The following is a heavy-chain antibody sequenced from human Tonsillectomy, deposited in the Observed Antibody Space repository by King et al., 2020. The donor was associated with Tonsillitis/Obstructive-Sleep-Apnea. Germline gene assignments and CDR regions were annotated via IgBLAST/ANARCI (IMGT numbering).Heavy chain of an antibody. D-gene: IGHD2-8*01. Sequence: QMQPQESGPGLVKPSETLSLTCTVSGASISSYYWSWIRQPPGKGLEWIGYIYYSGSTNYNPSLKSRVTISVDTSKNQFSLKLSSVTAADTAVYYCARDMVLEAGGDAFDFWGQGTMVTVSS. CDR3: ARDMVLEAGGDAFDF. J-gene: IGHJ3*01. CDR2: IYYSGST. CDR1: GASISSYY. V-gene: IGHV4-59*01.